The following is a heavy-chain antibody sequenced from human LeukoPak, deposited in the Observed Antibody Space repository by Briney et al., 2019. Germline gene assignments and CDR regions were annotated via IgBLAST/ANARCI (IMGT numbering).Heavy chain of an antibody. V-gene: IGHV4-59*08. CDR1: VGSISTYY. D-gene: IGHD3-10*01. Sequence: SETLSLTCTVSVGSISTYYWNWIRQPPGKGLEWIGYIYYSGSTKYNPSLTSRVSVSIDTSKNQFSLKLTSVTAADTAVYYSARRAGTTFDYWGQGILVSVSS. CDR2: IYYSGST. J-gene: IGHJ4*02. CDR3: ARRAGTTFDY.